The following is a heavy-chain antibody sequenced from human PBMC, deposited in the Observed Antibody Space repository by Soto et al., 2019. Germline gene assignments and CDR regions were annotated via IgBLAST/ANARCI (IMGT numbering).Heavy chain of an antibody. D-gene: IGHD2-21*02. CDR1: GDSISSRGYY. CDR3: ARQRTSVVTQAYFGV. V-gene: IGHV4-39*01. CDR2: IYYSGST. J-gene: IGHJ4*02. Sequence: SETLSLTCTVTGDSISSRGYYWGWIRQPPGKGLEWIGSIYYSGSTYNNPSLRSRVSMSIDTSKDQFSLKLKSVTAADTALYFCARQRTSVVTQAYFGVWGPVSLVTVSS.